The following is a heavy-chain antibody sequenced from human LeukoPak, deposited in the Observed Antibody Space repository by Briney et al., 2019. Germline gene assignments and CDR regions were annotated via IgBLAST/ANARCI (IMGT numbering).Heavy chain of an antibody. D-gene: IGHD4-17*01. J-gene: IGHJ5*02. V-gene: IGHV4-59*11. CDR3: ARDSGTTGEVKFVP. CDR2: IYYSGTT. CDR1: GGSISSHY. Sequence: SETLSLTCTVSGGSISSHYWSWIRQPPGKGLEWIGFIYYSGTTNYNPSLKSRVTMSIDTSKSQFFLNLRSVTAADTAVYYCARDSGTTGEVKFVPWGQGILVTVSS.